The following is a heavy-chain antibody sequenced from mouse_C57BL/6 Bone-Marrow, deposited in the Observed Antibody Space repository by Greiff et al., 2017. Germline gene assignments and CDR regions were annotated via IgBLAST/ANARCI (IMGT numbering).Heavy chain of an antibody. Sequence: VQLQQSVAELVRPGASVKLSCTASGFNIKNTYMHWVKQRPEQGLEWIGRIDPANGNTKYAPKFQGKATIKADTSYNTAYRQLSSLTSEDTAIYYCADYYGSRWYFDVWGTGTTVTVSS. CDR2: IDPANGNT. J-gene: IGHJ1*03. D-gene: IGHD1-1*01. V-gene: IGHV14-3*01. CDR3: ADYYGSRWYFDV. CDR1: GFNIKNTY.